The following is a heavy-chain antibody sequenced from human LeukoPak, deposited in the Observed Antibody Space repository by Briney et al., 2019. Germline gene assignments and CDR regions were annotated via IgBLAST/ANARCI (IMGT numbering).Heavy chain of an antibody. CDR2: IYTSGGT. V-gene: IGHV4-61*02. CDR1: GGSISSGSYY. Sequence: SETLSLTCTVSGGSISSGSYYWSWIRQPAGKGLEWIGRIYTSGGTNYNPSLKSRVTISVDTSKNQFSLKLSSVAAADTAVYYCAGGGRYYTMDYWGQGTLVTVSS. CDR3: AGGGRYYTMDY. D-gene: IGHD3-3*01. J-gene: IGHJ4*02.